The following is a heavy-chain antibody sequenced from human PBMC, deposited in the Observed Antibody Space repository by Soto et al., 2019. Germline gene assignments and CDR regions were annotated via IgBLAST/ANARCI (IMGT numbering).Heavy chain of an antibody. CDR1: GYSFTSYW. Sequence: GESLKISCKGSGYSFTSYWIGWVRQMPGKGLEWMGIIYPGDSYTNYSPSFQGHVTISADKSISTAYLQWSSLKASDTAMYYCARPYYYGSGSYYNHYYYYGMDVWGQGTTVTVSS. CDR3: ARPYYYGSGSYYNHYYYYGMDV. J-gene: IGHJ6*02. D-gene: IGHD3-10*01. CDR2: IYPGDSYT. V-gene: IGHV5-51*01.